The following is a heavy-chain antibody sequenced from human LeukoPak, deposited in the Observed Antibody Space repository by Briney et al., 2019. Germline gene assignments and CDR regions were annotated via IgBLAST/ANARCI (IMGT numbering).Heavy chain of an antibody. CDR2: IRGSGGST. J-gene: IGHJ4*02. CDR3: AKRDYDFWSDMGGSLDY. D-gene: IGHD3-3*01. Sequence: GGSLRLSCAASGFTFSSYAMSWVRQAPGKGLEWVSAIRGSGGSTYYADSVKGRFTISRDNSKNTLYLQMNSLRAEDTAVYYCAKRDYDFWSDMGGSLDYWGQGTLVTVSS. V-gene: IGHV3-23*01. CDR1: GFTFSSYA.